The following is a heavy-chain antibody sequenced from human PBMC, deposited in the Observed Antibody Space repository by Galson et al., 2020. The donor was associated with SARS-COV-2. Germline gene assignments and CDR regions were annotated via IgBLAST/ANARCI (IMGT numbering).Heavy chain of an antibody. CDR2: ISYDGSNK. CDR1: GFTFSSYA. Sequence: GESLEISCAASGFTFSSYAMHWVRQAPGKGLEWVAVISYDGSNKYYADSVKGRFTISRDNSKNTLYLQMNSLRAEDTAVYYCARDRRGGYSGWFDPWGHGTLVTVSS. V-gene: IGHV3-30*01. J-gene: IGHJ5*02. D-gene: IGHD5-12*01. CDR3: ARDRRGGYSGWFDP.